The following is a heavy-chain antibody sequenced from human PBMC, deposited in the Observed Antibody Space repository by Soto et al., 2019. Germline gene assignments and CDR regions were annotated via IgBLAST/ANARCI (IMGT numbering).Heavy chain of an antibody. CDR3: ARDPSNSSGSRIWFEP. V-gene: IGHV1-18*04. D-gene: IGHD6-19*01. CDR1: GYTFTNHG. CDR2: ISAYNGDT. J-gene: IGHJ5*02. Sequence: QVQLVQSGAEVLQPGASVKVSCKASGYTFTNHGITCVRQAPGQGLEWMGWISAYNGDTNYAQNLQGRVTMTIDTSTSTADMELRSLRSDDTAVYYCARDPSNSSGSRIWFEPGGQGALVTVSS.